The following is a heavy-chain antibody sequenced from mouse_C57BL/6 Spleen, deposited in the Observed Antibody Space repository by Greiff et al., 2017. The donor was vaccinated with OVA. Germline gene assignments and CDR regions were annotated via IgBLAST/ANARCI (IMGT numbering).Heavy chain of an antibody. Sequence: VMLVESGPGLVAPSQSLSITCTVSGFSLTSYGVDWVRPSPGKGLEWLGVIWGVGSTNYNSALKSRLSISKDNSKSQVFLKMNSLQTDDTAMYYCARFNWDGYAMDYWGQGTSVTVSS. D-gene: IGHD4-1*01. CDR1: GFSLTSYG. CDR3: ARFNWDGYAMDY. J-gene: IGHJ4*01. V-gene: IGHV2-6*01. CDR2: IWGVGST.